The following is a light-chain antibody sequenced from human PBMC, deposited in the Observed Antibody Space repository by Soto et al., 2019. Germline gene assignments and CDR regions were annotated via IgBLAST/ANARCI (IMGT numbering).Light chain of an antibody. CDR1: SSNIGAGYD. CDR3: QSYDSSLRGYV. Sequence: QSVLTQPPSVSGAPGQRVTISCTGSSSNIGAGYDVHWYQQLPETAPRLLIYGNSNRPSGVPDRISGSKSGTSASLAITGLQTEDEADYYCQSYDSSLRGYVFGTGTKVTVL. J-gene: IGLJ1*01. CDR2: GNS. V-gene: IGLV1-40*01.